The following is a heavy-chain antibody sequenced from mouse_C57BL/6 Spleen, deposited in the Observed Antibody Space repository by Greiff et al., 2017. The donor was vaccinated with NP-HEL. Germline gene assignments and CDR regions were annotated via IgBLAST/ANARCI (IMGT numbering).Heavy chain of an antibody. CDR3: ARGGYGSRRWYFDV. V-gene: IGHV5-4*01. D-gene: IGHD1-1*01. Sequence: DVQLVESGGGLVKPGGSLKLSCAASGFTFSSYAMSWVRQTPEKRLEWVATISDGGSYTYYPDNVKGRFTISRDNAKNNLYLQMSHLKSEDTAMYYCARGGYGSRRWYFDVWGTGTTVTVSS. CDR1: GFTFSSYA. CDR2: ISDGGSYT. J-gene: IGHJ1*03.